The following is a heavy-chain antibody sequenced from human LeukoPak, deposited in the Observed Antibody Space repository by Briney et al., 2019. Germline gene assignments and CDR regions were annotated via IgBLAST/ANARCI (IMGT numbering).Heavy chain of an antibody. J-gene: IGHJ4*02. CDR3: ASTPAPGSGYMGSFDY. CDR2: IIPIFGTA. CDR1: GGTFSSYA. D-gene: IGHD6-13*01. Sequence: SVKVSCKASGGTFSSYAISWVRQAPGQGLEWMGRIIPIFGTANYAQKFQGRVTITTDESTSTAYMEPSSLRSEDTAVYYCASTPAPGSGYMGSFDYWGQGTLVTVSS. V-gene: IGHV1-69*05.